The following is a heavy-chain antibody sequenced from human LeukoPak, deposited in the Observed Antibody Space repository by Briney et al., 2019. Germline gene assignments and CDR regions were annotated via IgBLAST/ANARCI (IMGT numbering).Heavy chain of an antibody. Sequence: GASVKVSCKASGGTFSSYAISWVRQAPGQGLEWMGRIIPILGIANYAQKFQGRVTITADKSTSTAYMELSSLRSEDTAVYYCARDSVSSITMIVVAMGAFDIWGQGTMVTVSS. CDR1: GGTFSSYA. J-gene: IGHJ3*02. CDR3: ARDSVSSITMIVVAMGAFDI. V-gene: IGHV1-69*04. D-gene: IGHD3-22*01. CDR2: IIPILGIA.